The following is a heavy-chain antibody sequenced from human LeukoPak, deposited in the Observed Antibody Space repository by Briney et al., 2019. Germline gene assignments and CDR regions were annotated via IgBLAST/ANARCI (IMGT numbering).Heavy chain of an antibody. CDR1: GFTFSSYG. V-gene: IGHV3-30*03. CDR2: ISYDGGSK. J-gene: IGHJ4*02. D-gene: IGHD5-12*01. Sequence: GGSLRLSCAASGFTFSSYGMHWVRQAPGKGLEWVAVISYDGGSKDYADSVKGRFTISRDNAKNSLYLQMNSLRAEDTAVYYCARDRSGYVFDYWGQGTLVTVSS. CDR3: ARDRSGYVFDY.